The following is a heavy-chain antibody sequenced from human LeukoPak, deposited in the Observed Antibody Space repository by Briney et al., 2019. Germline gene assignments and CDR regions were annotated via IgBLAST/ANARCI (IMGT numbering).Heavy chain of an antibody. V-gene: IGHV3-7*03. Sequence: GGSLRLSCAASGFTFSSYAMSWVRQTPGEGLEWVANIKEDGSEQYYVDSVKGRFTITGDNAKNLLYLQVNSLRAEDTAVYYCARDVSNSGWYEGTFDVWGQGTMVTVSS. CDR2: IKEDGSEQ. CDR3: ARDVSNSGWYEGTFDV. D-gene: IGHD6-19*01. J-gene: IGHJ3*01. CDR1: GFTFSSYA.